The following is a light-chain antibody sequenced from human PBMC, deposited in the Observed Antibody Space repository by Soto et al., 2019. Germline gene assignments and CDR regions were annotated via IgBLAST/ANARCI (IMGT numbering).Light chain of an antibody. Sequence: SYELTQPPSMSVAPGKTARITCGGDNIGDKAVHWYQQKPGQAPVLVISYDSDRPSGIPDRFSGSNSGDTATLTVSRVEAGDEADYYCHVWDSGRDPWVFGGGTKVTVL. V-gene: IGLV3-21*04. J-gene: IGLJ3*02. CDR3: HVWDSGRDPWV. CDR2: YDS. CDR1: NIGDKA.